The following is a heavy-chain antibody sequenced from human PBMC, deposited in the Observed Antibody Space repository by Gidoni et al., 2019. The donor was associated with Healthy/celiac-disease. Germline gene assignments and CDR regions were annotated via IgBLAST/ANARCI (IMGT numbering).Heavy chain of an antibody. Sequence: QVQLVESGGGVVQPGRSLRLSCAASGFTFSSYGMHWVRQAPGKGLEWVAVIWYDGSNKYYADSVKGRFTISRDNSKNTLYLQMNSLRAEDTAVYYCARDLGRYCSSTSCWLFDYWGQGTLVTVSS. CDR2: IWYDGSNK. V-gene: IGHV3-33*08. CDR3: ARDLGRYCSSTSCWLFDY. J-gene: IGHJ4*02. D-gene: IGHD2-2*01. CDR1: GFTFSSYG.